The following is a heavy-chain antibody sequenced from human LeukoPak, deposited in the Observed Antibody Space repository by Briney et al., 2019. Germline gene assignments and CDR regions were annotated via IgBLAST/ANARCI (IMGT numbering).Heavy chain of an antibody. CDR3: AKAPVTSCRGAFCYPFDY. V-gene: IGHV3-23*01. D-gene: IGHD2-15*01. CDR1: GFTFSTHG. CDR2: ISGSGGST. J-gene: IGHJ4*02. Sequence: QPGGSLRLSCAASGFTFSTHGMSWVRQAPGKGLEWVSGISGSGGSTYYAGSVKGRFTISRDTSRSTLYLQMNSLRAEDAAVYYCAKAPVTSCRGAFCYPFDYWGQGTLVTVSS.